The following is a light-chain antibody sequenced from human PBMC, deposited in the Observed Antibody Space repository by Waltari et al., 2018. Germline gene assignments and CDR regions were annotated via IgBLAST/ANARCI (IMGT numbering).Light chain of an antibody. V-gene: IGKV4-1*01. Sequence: DMVMTQFPDSLAVSLGERATTNCKSSQSVLYSSNNKNYLAWYQQKPGQPPKLLIYWASTRESGVPDRFSGSGSGTDFTLTISSLQAEDVAVYYCQQYYSTLPYTFGQGTKLEIK. CDR2: WAS. CDR3: QQYYSTLPYT. CDR1: QSVLYSSNNKNY. J-gene: IGKJ2*01.